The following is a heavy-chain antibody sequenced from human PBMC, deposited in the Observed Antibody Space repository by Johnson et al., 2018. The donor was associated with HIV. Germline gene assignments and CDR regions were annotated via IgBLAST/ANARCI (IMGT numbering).Heavy chain of an antibody. CDR2: IRYDGSNS. CDR3: ARASGKWQLMTVDAFDI. D-gene: IGHD3-10*01. V-gene: IGHV3-30*02. J-gene: IGHJ3*02. CDR1: GFTFSDYG. Sequence: VQLVESGGGLVQPGGSLRLSCSASGFTFSDYGMHCVRQAPGKGLEWVTFIRYDGSNSYYVDSVKGRFTISRDNSKNMLNLQMNNLRIEDTAVYYCARASGKWQLMTVDAFDIWGQGTMVTVSS.